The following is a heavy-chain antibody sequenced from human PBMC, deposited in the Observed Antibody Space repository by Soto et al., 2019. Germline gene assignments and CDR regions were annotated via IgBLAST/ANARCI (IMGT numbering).Heavy chain of an antibody. CDR3: AWMIAAPPAYYYYGMDV. CDR1: GFSLSTSGMC. D-gene: IGHD6-6*01. V-gene: IGHV2-70*01. CDR2: IDWDDDK. Sequence: SGPTLVNPTQTLTLTCTFSGFSLSTSGMCVSWIRQPPGKALEWLALIDWDDDKYYSTSLKTRLTISKDTSKNQVVLTMTNMDSVDTATYYCAWMIAAPPAYYYYGMDVWGQGTTVTVSS. J-gene: IGHJ6*02.